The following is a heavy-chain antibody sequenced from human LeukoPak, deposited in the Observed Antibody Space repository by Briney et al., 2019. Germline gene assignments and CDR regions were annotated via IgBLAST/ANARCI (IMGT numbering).Heavy chain of an antibody. CDR3: AKDGDYYDSSGNYYYYGMDV. V-gene: IGHV3-74*01. D-gene: IGHD3-22*01. Sequence: GGSLRLSCAASGFTFSDYWMHWVRQAPGKGLVWVSRINSDGSRTSYADSVKGRFTISRDNSKNTLYLQMNSLRAEDTAVYYCAKDGDYYDSSGNYYYYGMDVWGQGTTVTVSS. J-gene: IGHJ6*02. CDR1: GFTFSDYW. CDR2: INSDGSRT.